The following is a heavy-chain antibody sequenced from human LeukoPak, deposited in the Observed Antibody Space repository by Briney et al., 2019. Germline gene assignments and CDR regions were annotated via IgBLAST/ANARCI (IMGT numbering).Heavy chain of an antibody. V-gene: IGHV4-61*02. CDR3: ARSSWYDIIDY. Sequence: SETLSLTCTVSGGSISSGSYYWSWIRQPAGKGLEWIGRIYTSGSTSYNPSLKRRVTIPVDTTNNQFSLKLSSVTAADTAVYYCARSSWYDIIDYWGQGTLVTVSS. D-gene: IGHD6-13*01. J-gene: IGHJ4*02. CDR2: IYTSGST. CDR1: GGSISSGSYY.